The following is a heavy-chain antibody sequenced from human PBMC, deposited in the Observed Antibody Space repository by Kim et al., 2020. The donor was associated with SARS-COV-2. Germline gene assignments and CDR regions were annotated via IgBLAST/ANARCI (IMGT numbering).Heavy chain of an antibody. V-gene: IGHV4-34*01. D-gene: IGHD7-27*01. J-gene: IGHJ2*01. CDR3: ARELTSGDWYFDL. Sequence: YTPSLKRRVTISVDTSKTQFSLKLTSVTAADTAVYYCARELTSGDWYFDLWGRGTLVTVSS.